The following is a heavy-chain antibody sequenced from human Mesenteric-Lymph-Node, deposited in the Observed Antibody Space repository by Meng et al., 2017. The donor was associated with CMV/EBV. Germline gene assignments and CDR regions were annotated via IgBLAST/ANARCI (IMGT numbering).Heavy chain of an antibody. J-gene: IGHJ6*02. Sequence: GGSLRLSCAASGFTFSSYAMSWVRQAPGKGLEWVSLISGSGGSAYYADSVKGRFTISRDNSKNTLYLQMNSLTAEDTAVYYCAKDLGHSSSGYYYYGMDVWGQGTTVTVSS. CDR1: GFTFSSYA. CDR2: ISGSGGSA. CDR3: AKDLGHSSSGYYYYGMDV. V-gene: IGHV3-23*01. D-gene: IGHD6-6*01.